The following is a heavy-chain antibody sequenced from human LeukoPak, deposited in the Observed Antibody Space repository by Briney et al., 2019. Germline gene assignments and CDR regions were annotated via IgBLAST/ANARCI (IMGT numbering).Heavy chain of an antibody. Sequence: SQTLSLTCTVSGGSIRSGDYYWSWIRQPPGKGLEWIGYIYYSGSTYYNPSLKSRVTISIDTSKNQFSLKLSSVTAADTAVYYCARAPTGDCYDYWGQGTLVTVSS. V-gene: IGHV4-30-4*01. D-gene: IGHD2-21*01. CDR2: IYYSGST. J-gene: IGHJ4*02. CDR3: ARAPTGDCYDY. CDR1: GGSIRSGDYY.